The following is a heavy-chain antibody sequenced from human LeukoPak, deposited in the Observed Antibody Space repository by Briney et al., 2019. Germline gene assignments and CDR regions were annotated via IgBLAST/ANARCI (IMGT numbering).Heavy chain of an antibody. CDR3: ARSSSGWYVDF. V-gene: IGHV1-2*02. CDR1: AYTFSDYY. J-gene: IGHJ4*02. D-gene: IGHD6-19*01. CDR2: INPNSGGT. Sequence: ASVKVSCKASAYTFSDYYMHWVRQAPGQGLERMGCINPNSGGTNYAQKFQGRVTMTRDTSISTAYMELSRLRSDDTAMYDCARSSSGWYVDFWGQGTLVTVFS.